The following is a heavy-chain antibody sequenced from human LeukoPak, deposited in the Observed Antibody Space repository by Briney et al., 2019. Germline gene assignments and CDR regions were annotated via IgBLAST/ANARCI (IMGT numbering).Heavy chain of an antibody. CDR3: ARVAGYSSGWYEAFDI. CDR1: GGSISSSSYY. Sequence: SETLSLTCTVSGGSISSSSYYWGWIRQPPGKGLEWIGSIYYSGSTYYNPSLKSRVTISVDTSKNQFSLKLSSVTAADTAVYYCARVAGYSSGWYEAFDIWGQGTMVTVSS. D-gene: IGHD6-19*01. CDR2: IYYSGST. V-gene: IGHV4-39*07. J-gene: IGHJ3*02.